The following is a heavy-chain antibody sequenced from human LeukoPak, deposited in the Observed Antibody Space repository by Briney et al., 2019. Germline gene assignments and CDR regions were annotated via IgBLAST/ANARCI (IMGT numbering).Heavy chain of an antibody. Sequence: GASVKVSCKASGYTFTSYGISWVRQAPGQGLEWVGWISVYNGNTNYAQKFQGGVTMTTDTSTSTAYMELRSLRSDDTAVYYCARGNYYDTSGYGYWGQGTLVTVSS. CDR3: ARGNYYDTSGYGY. CDR2: ISVYNGNT. D-gene: IGHD3-22*01. J-gene: IGHJ4*02. CDR1: GYTFTSYG. V-gene: IGHV1-18*01.